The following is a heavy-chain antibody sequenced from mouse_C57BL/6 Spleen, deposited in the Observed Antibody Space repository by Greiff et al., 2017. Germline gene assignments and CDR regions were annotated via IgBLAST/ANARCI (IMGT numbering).Heavy chain of an antibody. CDR2: IYPGSGST. J-gene: IGHJ1*03. CDR3: ARAGDISSPWVHLDV. V-gene: IGHV1-55*01. D-gene: IGHD6-1*01. CDR1: GYTFTSYW. Sequence: QVQLQQPGAELVKPGASVKMSCKASGYTFTSYWITWVKQRPGQGLEWIGDIYPGSGSTNYNEKFKSKATLTVDTSSSPAYMQLSSLTSEDSAVYYCARAGDISSPWVHLDVWGTGTAVTVSS.